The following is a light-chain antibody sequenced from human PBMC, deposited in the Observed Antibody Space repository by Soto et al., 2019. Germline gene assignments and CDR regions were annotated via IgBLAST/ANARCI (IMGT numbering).Light chain of an antibody. V-gene: IGKV2-28*01. CDR3: MQAGPTSLA. CDR1: QSLLQTNGYNY. CDR2: LGS. Sequence: DIVMTQSPLSLPATPGEPASISCRSSQSLLQTNGYNYLDWYLQKPGQSPQLLIYLGSNRASWICDRYCGSGSGTDFTLKISTVAAEDVRVYSSMQAGPTSLAFGQGTKV. J-gene: IGKJ1*01.